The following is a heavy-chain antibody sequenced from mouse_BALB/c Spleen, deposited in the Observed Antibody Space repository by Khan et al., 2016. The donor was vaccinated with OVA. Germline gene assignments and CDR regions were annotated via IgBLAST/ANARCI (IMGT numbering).Heavy chain of an antibody. V-gene: IGHV1-69*02. Sequence: QVQLKQSGAELVKPGAPVKLSCKASGYTFTSYWMNWVKQRPGRGLEWIGRIDPSDSETHYNQKFKDKATLTVDKSSSTAYIQLSSLTSEDSAVYYCARDQDGNYFYAMDYWGQGTSVTVSS. CDR3: ARDQDGNYFYAMDY. J-gene: IGHJ4*01. CDR2: IDPSDSET. CDR1: GYTFTSYW. D-gene: IGHD2-1*01.